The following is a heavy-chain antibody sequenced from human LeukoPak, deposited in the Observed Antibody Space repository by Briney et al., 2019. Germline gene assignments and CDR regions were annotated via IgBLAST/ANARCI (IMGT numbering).Heavy chain of an antibody. J-gene: IGHJ4*02. CDR3: TTEYYYGSGSYYNYFDY. V-gene: IGHV3-15*01. CDR2: IKSKTDGGTT. D-gene: IGHD3-10*01. CDR1: GFTFSNAW. Sequence: GGFLRLSWAASGFTFSNAWMSWVRQAPGKGLEWVGRIKSKTDGGTTDYAAPVKGRFTISRDDSKNTLYLQMNSLKTEDTAVYYCTTEYYYGSGSYYNYFDYWGQGTLVTVSS.